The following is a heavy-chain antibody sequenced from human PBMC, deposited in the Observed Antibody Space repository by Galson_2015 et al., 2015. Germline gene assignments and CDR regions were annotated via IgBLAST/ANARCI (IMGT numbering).Heavy chain of an antibody. CDR3: AKWDGGYDY. CDR2: ISGPDGRT. J-gene: IGHJ4*02. CDR1: GFTLSDYA. D-gene: IGHD5-12*01. V-gene: IGHV3-23*01. Sequence: SLRLSCAASGFTLSDYAMSWVRQAPGKGLEWVSAISGPDGRTNYADSVKGRSTISRDNSKNTLYLQMHSLRADDTAVYFCAKWDGGYDYWGQGALVTVSS.